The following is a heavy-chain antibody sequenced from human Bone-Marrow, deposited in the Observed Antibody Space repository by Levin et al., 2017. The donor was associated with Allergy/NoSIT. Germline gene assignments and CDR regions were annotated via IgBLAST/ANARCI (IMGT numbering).Heavy chain of an antibody. CDR2: MSADGSKK. D-gene: IGHD3-9*01. CDR3: VATYYDILN. J-gene: IGHJ4*02. V-gene: IGHV3-30*03. CDR1: GFTFRTYA. Sequence: AGGSLRLSCAASGFTFRTYAMHWVRQAPVKGLEWVAVMSADGSKKFYLDSVRGRFSISRDDSKNTLYLEMTSLRVDDTAIYYCVATYYDILNWGQGTPVTVSS.